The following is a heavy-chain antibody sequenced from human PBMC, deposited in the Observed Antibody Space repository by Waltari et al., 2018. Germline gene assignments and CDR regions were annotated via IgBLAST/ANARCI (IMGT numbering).Heavy chain of an antibody. J-gene: IGHJ4*02. D-gene: IGHD2-15*01. CDR3: ASDRGRGLYLDS. Sequence: QVQLQESGPGLVEPSGTLSLTCAVSGASVSNHYCWSWVRQPPGKGLEWIGQVHHSGKPNYNPSFESRVTMSRDTANNEISLKMTSATAADTVVYYCASDRGRGLYLDSWGPGTLVTVSP. CDR2: VHHSGKP. V-gene: IGHV4-4*02. CDR1: GASVSNHYC.